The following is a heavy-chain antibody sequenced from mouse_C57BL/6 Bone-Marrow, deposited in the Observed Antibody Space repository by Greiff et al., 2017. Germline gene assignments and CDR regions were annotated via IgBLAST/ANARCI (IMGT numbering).Heavy chain of an antibody. V-gene: IGHV1-81*01. Sequence: QVQLQQSGAELARPGASVKLSCKASGYTFTSYGISWVKQRTGQGLEWIGEIYPRSGNTYYNEKFKGKATLTADKSSSTAYMELRSLTSEDSAVYFCARGDYDGYYSYYFDYWGQGTTLTVSS. J-gene: IGHJ2*01. CDR3: ARGDYDGYYSYYFDY. CDR2: IYPRSGNT. D-gene: IGHD2-3*01. CDR1: GYTFTSYG.